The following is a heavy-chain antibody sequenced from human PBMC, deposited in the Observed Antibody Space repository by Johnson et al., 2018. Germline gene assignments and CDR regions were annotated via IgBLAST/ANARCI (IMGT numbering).Heavy chain of an antibody. V-gene: IGHV3-30*03. J-gene: IGHJ6*04. Sequence: QVQLQESGGGVVQPGRSPRLSCAASGFTFSSYGMHWVRQAPGKGLEWVAVILYDGSKKYYAGSVKGRFTIPRDNSKKTLYLQMNSLRAEDTAVYYCASALWSGGVWGKGTTVTVSS. CDR1: GFTFSSYG. CDR2: ILYDGSKK. D-gene: IGHD2-21*01. CDR3: ASALWSGGV.